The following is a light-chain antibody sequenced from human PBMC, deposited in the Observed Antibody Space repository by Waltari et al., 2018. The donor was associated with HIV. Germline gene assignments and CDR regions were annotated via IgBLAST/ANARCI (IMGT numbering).Light chain of an antibody. CDR2: EVS. CDR1: SSDVGCYNY. J-gene: IGLJ3*02. CDR3: SSYAGSNNSV. Sequence: QSALTQPPSASGSPGQSVTISCTGTSSDVGCYNYVSWYQQHPGKAPKLMIYEVSKRPSGVPDRFSGSKSGNTASLTVSGLQAEDEADYYCSSYAGSNNSVFGGGTKLTVL. V-gene: IGLV2-8*01.